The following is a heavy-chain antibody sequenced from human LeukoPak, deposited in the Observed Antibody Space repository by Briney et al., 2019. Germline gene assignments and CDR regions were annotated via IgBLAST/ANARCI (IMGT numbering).Heavy chain of an antibody. V-gene: IGHV6-1*01. D-gene: IGHD6-13*01. Sequence: SQTLSLTCAISGDSVSSNSAAWNWIRQSPSRGLEWLGRTYYRSKWYNDYAVSVKSRITINPDTSKNQFSLKLSSVTAADTAVYYCARLPKDYSSSWYVDCWGQGTLVTVSS. CDR2: TYYRSKWYN. CDR3: ARLPKDYSSSWYVDC. CDR1: GDSVSSNSAA. J-gene: IGHJ4*02.